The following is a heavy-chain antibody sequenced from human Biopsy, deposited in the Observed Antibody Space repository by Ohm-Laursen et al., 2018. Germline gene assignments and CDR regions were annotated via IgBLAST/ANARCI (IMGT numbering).Heavy chain of an antibody. Sequence: GSLRLSCTASGVTLSGYAMNWVRQAPGKGLEWVSSITGGGNYINYADSVRGRFTISRDNSKNSLYLQMNSLRAEDTAVYYCARDLTWGSYFDSWGQGSLVTVSS. CDR3: ARDLTWGSYFDS. J-gene: IGHJ4*02. CDR2: ITGGGNYI. D-gene: IGHD3-16*01. CDR1: GVTLSGYA. V-gene: IGHV3-21*04.